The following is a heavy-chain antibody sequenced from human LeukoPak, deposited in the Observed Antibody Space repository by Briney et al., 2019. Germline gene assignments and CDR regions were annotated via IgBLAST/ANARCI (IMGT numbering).Heavy chain of an antibody. CDR1: GGSISSYY. CDR2: IYYSGST. V-gene: IGHV4-59*01. J-gene: IGHJ4*02. CDR3: ARDTLGGWLFDY. D-gene: IGHD7-27*01. Sequence: PSETLSLTCTVSGGSISSYYWSWLRQPPGKGLEWIGYIYYSGSTNYNPSRKSRVTISVDTSKNQFSLKLSSVTAADTAVYYCARDTLGGWLFDYWGQGTLVTVSS.